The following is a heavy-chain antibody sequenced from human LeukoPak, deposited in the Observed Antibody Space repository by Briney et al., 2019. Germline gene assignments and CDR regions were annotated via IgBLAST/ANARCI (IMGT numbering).Heavy chain of an antibody. CDR3: ASSVLRFLEWSNDAFDI. CDR2: ILHDSTTI. CDR1: GFTFSSFG. V-gene: IGHV3-48*04. Sequence: GGSLRLSCAASGFTFSSFGMHWVRQAPGKGLEWLSYILHDSTTIYYADSVKGRFTISRDNAKNSLYLQMNSLRAEDTAVYYCASSVLRFLEWSNDAFDIWGQGTMVTVSS. J-gene: IGHJ3*02. D-gene: IGHD3-3*01.